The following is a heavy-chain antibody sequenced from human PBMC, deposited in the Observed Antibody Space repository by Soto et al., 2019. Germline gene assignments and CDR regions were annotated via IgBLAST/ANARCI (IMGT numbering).Heavy chain of an antibody. V-gene: IGHV1-18*01. CDR1: GYTFPSYG. J-gene: IGHJ4*02. Sequence: QVQVVQSGAEVRKTGASVKVSCKASGYTFPSYGISWVRQAPGQGLEWMGWTNIYNGNSNYAQKFQGRVTMTTDTSTSTAYMELRSLRSDDTAVYYCARDRGYCTFDYWGQGTLVTVSS. D-gene: IGHD2-8*01. CDR3: ARDRGYCTFDY. CDR2: TNIYNGNS.